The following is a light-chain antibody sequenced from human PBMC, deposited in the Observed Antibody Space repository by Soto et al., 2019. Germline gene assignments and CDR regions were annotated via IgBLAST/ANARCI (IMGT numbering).Light chain of an antibody. CDR2: DAS. Sequence: EIVLTQSPATLSLSPGERATLSCRASQSVSSYLVWYQQKPGQAPRLLIYDASNRATGIPARFSGSGSGTDFTLTISSLEPEDFATYYCQEYNTYSLTFGGGTKLEI. CDR3: QEYNTYSLT. CDR1: QSVSSY. J-gene: IGKJ4*01. V-gene: IGKV3-11*01.